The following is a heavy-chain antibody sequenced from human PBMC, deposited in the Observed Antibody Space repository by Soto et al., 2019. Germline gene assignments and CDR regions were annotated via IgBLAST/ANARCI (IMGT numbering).Heavy chain of an antibody. Sequence: WGSLRLSCAASAFTFNNYAMSWVRQAPVKGLEWVSGIGGSGRTTYYADSVKGRFTISRDNSNNTLFLQMNSLRAEDTAVYYCAKSRYSDSSGDFYDYWGQGTLVTVSS. CDR1: AFTFNNYA. D-gene: IGHD3-22*01. CDR3: AKSRYSDSSGDFYDY. V-gene: IGHV3-23*01. CDR2: IGGSGRTT. J-gene: IGHJ4*02.